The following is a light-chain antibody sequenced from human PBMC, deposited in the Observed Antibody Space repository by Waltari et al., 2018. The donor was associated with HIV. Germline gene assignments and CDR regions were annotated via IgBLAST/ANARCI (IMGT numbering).Light chain of an antibody. CDR1: QSVNSN. CDR3: HHYNNWRET. V-gene: IGKV3-15*01. J-gene: IGKJ1*01. CDR2: GTS. Sequence: EILMTHSPATRSVSPGERATLSCRARQSVNSNLAWYQQKPGQTPSLLIYGTSPRATDIPARFSGSGSGTEFTLTISSLQSEDFAVYYCHHYNNWRETFGQGTKVEIK.